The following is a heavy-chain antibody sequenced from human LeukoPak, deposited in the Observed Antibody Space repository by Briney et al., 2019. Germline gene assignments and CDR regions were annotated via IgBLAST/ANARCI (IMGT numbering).Heavy chain of an antibody. CDR3: ARGRDIVVVPAANWFDP. V-gene: IGHV4-34*01. CDR2: INHSGST. D-gene: IGHD2-2*01. Sequence: PSETLSLTCAVYGGSFSGYYWSWIRQPPGKGLEWIGEINHSGSTNYNPSLKSRVTISVDTSKNQFSLKLSSVTAADTAVYYCARGRDIVVVPAANWFDPWGQGTLVTVSS. J-gene: IGHJ5*02. CDR1: GGSFSGYY.